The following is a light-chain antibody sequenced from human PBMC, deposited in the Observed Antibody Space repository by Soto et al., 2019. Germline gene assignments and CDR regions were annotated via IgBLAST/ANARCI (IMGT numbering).Light chain of an antibody. CDR1: QDIRTE. J-gene: IGKJ1*01. V-gene: IGKV1-6*01. CDR3: LQDYNYPRT. CDR2: ATS. Sequence: AIQMTQSPSSLSASVGDRVTITCRASQDIRTELGWYQQKPGKAPNLLIYATSSLQSGVPSRFSGSGSGTDFTLTISSLQPEDFATYYRLQDYNYPRTFGQGTKVEIK.